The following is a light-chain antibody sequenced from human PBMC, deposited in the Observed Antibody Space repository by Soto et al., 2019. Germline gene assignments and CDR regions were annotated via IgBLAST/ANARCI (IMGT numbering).Light chain of an antibody. CDR3: CSYAVISTLV. J-gene: IGLJ2*01. Sequence: QSVLTQPASVSGSPGQSITISCTGTSSDLVSWYQHNPGKAPKLMIYEGTTRPSGVSNRFSGSKSGNTASLTISGRQAEDEADYYCCSYAVISTLVFGGGTKLTVL. CDR2: EGT. CDR1: SSDL. V-gene: IGLV2-23*01.